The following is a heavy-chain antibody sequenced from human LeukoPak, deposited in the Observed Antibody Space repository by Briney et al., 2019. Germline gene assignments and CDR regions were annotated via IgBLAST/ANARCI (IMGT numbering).Heavy chain of an antibody. V-gene: IGHV4-39*01. J-gene: IGHJ6*03. D-gene: IGHD4-17*01. CDR1: GDSISSTSYQ. Sequence: SETLSLTCTVSGDSISSTSYQWGWLRQPPGRGLEWIGNIYFSGNTYYNPSLNYRVTVSVDTSKNQFSLQLSSVTAADTAVYYCARLRRTAVTSYNYYLYMDVWGKGTTVPVSS. CDR3: ARLRRTAVTSYNYYLYMDV. CDR2: IYFSGNT.